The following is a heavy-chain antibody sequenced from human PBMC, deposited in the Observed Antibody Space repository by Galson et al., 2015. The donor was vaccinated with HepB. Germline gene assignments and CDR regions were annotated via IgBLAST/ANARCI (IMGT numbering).Heavy chain of an antibody. CDR3: AAVHYYDSSGYHDLPVL. V-gene: IGHV1-58*02. J-gene: IGHJ4*02. CDR1: GFTFTSSA. Sequence: SVTVSCKASGFTFTSSAMQWVRQARGQRLEWIGWIVVGSGNTNYAQKFQERVTITRDMSTSTAYMELSSLRSEDTAVYYCAAVHYYDSSGYHDLPVLWGQGTLVTVSS. CDR2: IVVGSGNT. D-gene: IGHD3-22*01.